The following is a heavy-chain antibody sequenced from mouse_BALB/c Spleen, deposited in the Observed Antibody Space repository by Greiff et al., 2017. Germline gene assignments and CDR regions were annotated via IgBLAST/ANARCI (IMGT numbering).Heavy chain of an antibody. CDR1: GFTFSSYG. CDR2: ISSGGSYT. Sequence: EVMLVESGGDLVKPGGSLKLSCAASGFTFSSYGMSWVRQTPDKRLEWVATISSGGSYTYYPDSVKGRFTISRDNAKNTLYLQMSSLKSEDTAMYYCARDDYQGFAYWGQGTLVTVSA. D-gene: IGHD2-4*01. V-gene: IGHV5-6*02. J-gene: IGHJ3*01. CDR3: ARDDYQGFAY.